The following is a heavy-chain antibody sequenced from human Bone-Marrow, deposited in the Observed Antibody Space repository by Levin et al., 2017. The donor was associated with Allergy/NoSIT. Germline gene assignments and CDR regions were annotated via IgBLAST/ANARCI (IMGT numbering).Heavy chain of an antibody. Sequence: SETLSLTCTVSGGSVSSSSYYWSWIRQPPGKGLEWIGYIYYSGSTNYNPSLKSRVTISVDTSKNQFSLKLSSVTAADTAVYDCAREGSRTSLLGVGWFDPWGQGTLVTVSS. J-gene: IGHJ5*02. CDR2: IYYSGST. V-gene: IGHV4-61*01. CDR1: GGSVSSSSYY. D-gene: IGHD3-16*01. CDR3: AREGSRTSLLGVGWFDP.